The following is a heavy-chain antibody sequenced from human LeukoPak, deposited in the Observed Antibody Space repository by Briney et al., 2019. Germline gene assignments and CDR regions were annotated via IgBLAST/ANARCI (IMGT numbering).Heavy chain of an antibody. CDR2: ISYDGSNK. J-gene: IGHJ4*02. Sequence: GGSLRLSCAASGFTFSSYAMHWVRQAPGKGLEWVAVISYDGSNKYYAHSVKGRFTISRDNSKNTLYLQMNSLRAEDTAVYYCVRDNPRCCGVVPANIDDYWGQGTLVTVSS. V-gene: IGHV3-30*04. D-gene: IGHD2-15*01. CDR1: GFTFSSYA. CDR3: VRDNPRCCGVVPANIDDY.